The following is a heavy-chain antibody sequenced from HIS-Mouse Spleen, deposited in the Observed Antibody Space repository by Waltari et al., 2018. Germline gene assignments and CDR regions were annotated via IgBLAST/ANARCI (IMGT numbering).Heavy chain of an antibody. V-gene: IGHV4-38-2*02. CDR3: ARVKT. CDR2: IYHSGTT. J-gene: IGHJ5*02. CDR1: GYSISSGYY. Sequence: QVQLQESGPGLVKPSETLSLTCTVSGYSISSGYYWGWIRQPPGKGLEWIGSIYHSGTTDYHPSRKSRVTISVDTSKNQFSLKLSSVTAADTAVYYCARVKTWGQGTLVTVSS.